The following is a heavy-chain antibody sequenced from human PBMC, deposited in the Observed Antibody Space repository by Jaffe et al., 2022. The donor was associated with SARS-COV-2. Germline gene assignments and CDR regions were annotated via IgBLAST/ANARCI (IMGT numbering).Heavy chain of an antibody. CDR3: VSYSSGWEMDDF. J-gene: IGHJ4*02. V-gene: IGHV4-39*01. D-gene: IGHD6-19*01. CDR1: GGSISSSSYY. Sequence: QLQLQESGPGLVKPSETLSLTCTVSGGSISSSSYYWGWIRQPPGKGLEWIGSIYYSGSTYYKPSLNSRVTISVDTSRNQFSLKLRSVTAADTAVYYCVSYSSGWEMDDFWGQGTLVTVSS. CDR2: IYYSGST.